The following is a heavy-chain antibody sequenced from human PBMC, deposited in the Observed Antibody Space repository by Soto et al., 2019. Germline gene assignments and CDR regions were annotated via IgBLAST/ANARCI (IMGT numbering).Heavy chain of an antibody. CDR3: AKLQYSSSWYGHYYYYGMDV. CDR2: ISYDGSNK. J-gene: IGHJ6*02. Sequence: QVQLVESGGGVVQPGRSLRLSCAASGFTFSSYGMHWVRQAPGKGLEWVAVISYDGSNKYYADCVKGRFTISRDNSKNTLYMQMNSLRAEYTAVYYCAKLQYSSSWYGHYYYYGMDVWGQGSTVTVSS. D-gene: IGHD6-13*01. CDR1: GFTFSSYG. V-gene: IGHV3-30*18.